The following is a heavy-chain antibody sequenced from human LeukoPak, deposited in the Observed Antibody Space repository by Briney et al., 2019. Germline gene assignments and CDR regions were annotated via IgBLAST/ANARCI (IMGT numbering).Heavy chain of an antibody. J-gene: IGHJ4*02. Sequence: ASVKVSCKASGYTFTGYYMHWVRQAPGQGLEWMGLINPNSGGTNYAQKFQGRVTMTRDTSISTAYMELSRLRSDDTAVYYCARVEGAVAGDDYWGQGTLVTVSS. V-gene: IGHV1-2*06. CDR1: GYTFTGYY. CDR2: INPNSGGT. D-gene: IGHD6-19*01. CDR3: ARVEGAVAGDDY.